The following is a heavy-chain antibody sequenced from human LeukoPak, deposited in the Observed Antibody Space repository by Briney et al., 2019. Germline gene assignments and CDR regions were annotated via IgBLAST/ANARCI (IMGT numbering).Heavy chain of an antibody. CDR1: GFNFSAYG. CDR2: IRYDGNIK. J-gene: IGHJ4*02. CDR3: AKPTSLKDANYGLTVTNY. D-gene: IGHD3-10*01. Sequence: GGSLRLSRAASGFNFSAYGMHWVRQAPGKGLEWVTFIRYDGNIKYYADSVKGRFTISRDNSKNTLDLQMNSLRVEDTAVYYCAKPTSLKDANYGLTVTNYWGQGILVTVSS. V-gene: IGHV3-30*02.